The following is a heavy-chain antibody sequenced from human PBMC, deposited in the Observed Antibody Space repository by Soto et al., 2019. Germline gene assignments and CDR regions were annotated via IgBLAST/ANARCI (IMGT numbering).Heavy chain of an antibody. V-gene: IGHV3-48*01. J-gene: IGHJ3*02. CDR1: GFTLSAFT. Sequence: TGGSLRLSCAASGFTLSAFTMNWVRQAPGKGPEWIAYITSSSSIIYYGDSVKGRFTVSRDNARASVYLQMNSLTAEDTALYYCARDSNTGSEHTDAFDMRGQGTMVTVSS. CDR3: ARDSNTGSEHTDAFDM. CDR2: ITSSSSII. D-gene: IGHD4-4*01.